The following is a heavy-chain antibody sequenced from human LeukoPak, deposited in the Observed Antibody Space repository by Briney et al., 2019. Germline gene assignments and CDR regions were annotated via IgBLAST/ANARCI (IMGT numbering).Heavy chain of an antibody. CDR3: ARDRELNTADY. Sequence: GGSLRLSCAASGFTFSSYTMNWVRQALGQGLEWVSTISDPHSGSETHYADSVKGRFTISRDDSQNTVYLQMDSLRAEDTAVYYCARDRELNTADYWGQGTLVTVSS. D-gene: IGHD4-17*01. V-gene: IGHV3-23*01. J-gene: IGHJ4*02. CDR2: ISDPHSGSET. CDR1: GFTFSSYT.